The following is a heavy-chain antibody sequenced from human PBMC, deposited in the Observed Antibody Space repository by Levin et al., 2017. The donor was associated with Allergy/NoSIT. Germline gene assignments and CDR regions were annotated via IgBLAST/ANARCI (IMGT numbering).Heavy chain of an antibody. CDR1: GFTFSNYG. D-gene: IGHD3-10*01. Sequence: GALRLSCAASGFTFSNYGMHWVRQAPGKGLEWVAVISYDGSNKYSADSVKGRFTISRDNSKNTLDLQMNSLRAEDTAVYYCAKDGGSGWGQGTLVTVSS. J-gene: IGHJ4*02. V-gene: IGHV3-30*18. CDR2: ISYDGSNK. CDR3: AKDGGSG.